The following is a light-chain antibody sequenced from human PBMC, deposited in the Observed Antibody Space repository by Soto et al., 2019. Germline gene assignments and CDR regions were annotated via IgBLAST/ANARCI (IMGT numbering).Light chain of an antibody. Sequence: EIVLTQSPATLSLSPGERATLSCRASQSVSSYLAWYQQKPGQAPRLLIYDASNRATAIPARFSGSGSWSDFTLTISTLEPEDFAVYYCQQRSNWPPITFGQGTRLEIK. CDR1: QSVSSY. CDR3: QQRSNWPPIT. CDR2: DAS. J-gene: IGKJ5*01. V-gene: IGKV3-11*01.